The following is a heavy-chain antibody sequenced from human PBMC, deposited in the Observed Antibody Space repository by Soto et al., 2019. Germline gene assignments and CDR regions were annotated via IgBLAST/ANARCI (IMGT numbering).Heavy chain of an antibody. CDR2: INAGNGNT. J-gene: IGHJ4*02. V-gene: IGHV1-3*01. CDR3: ARDLTGSYYDILTGYSDY. CDR1: GCTFTSYA. Sequence: QVQLVQSGAEAKKPGASVKVSCKASGCTFTSYAMHWVRQAPGQRLEWMGWINAGNGNTKYSQKFQGRVTITRDTSASTAYMELSSLRSEDTAVYYCARDLTGSYYDILTGYSDYWGQGTLVTVSS. D-gene: IGHD3-9*01.